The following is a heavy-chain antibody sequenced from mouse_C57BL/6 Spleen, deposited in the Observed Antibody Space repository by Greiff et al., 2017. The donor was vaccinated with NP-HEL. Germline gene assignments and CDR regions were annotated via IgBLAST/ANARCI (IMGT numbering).Heavy chain of an antibody. D-gene: IGHD1-3*01. CDR3: AKPGKSLYYFDY. CDR1: GYTFTEYS. V-gene: IGHV1-62-2*01. CDR2: FYSGSGSI. Sequence: QVQLKQSGAELVKPGASVKLSCKASGYTFTEYSIHWVKQRSGQGLEWIGWFYSGSGSIKYNEKFKDKATLTADKSSSTVYMELSRLTSEDSAVYCCAKPGKSLYYFDYWGQGTTLTVSS. J-gene: IGHJ2*01.